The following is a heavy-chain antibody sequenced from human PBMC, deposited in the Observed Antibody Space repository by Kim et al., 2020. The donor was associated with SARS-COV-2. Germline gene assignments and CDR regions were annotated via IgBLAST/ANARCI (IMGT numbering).Heavy chain of an antibody. J-gene: IGHJ4*02. CDR1: GFTFSSYE. V-gene: IGHV3-48*03. D-gene: IGHD5-18*01. CDR2: ISSSGSTI. CDR3: ARGALTGAMVTALDY. Sequence: GGSLRLSCAASGFTFSSYEMNWVRQAPGKGLEWVSYISSSGSTIYYADSVKGRFTISRDNAKNSLYLQMNSLRAEDTAVYYCARGALTGAMVTALDYWGQGTLVTVSS.